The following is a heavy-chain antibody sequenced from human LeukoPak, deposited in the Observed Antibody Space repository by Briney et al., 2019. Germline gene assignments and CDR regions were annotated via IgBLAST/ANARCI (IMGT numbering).Heavy chain of an antibody. CDR3: ARRMPYTSSWSSPFDY. D-gene: IGHD6-13*01. Sequence: GESLKISCKGSGYSFTNYWIGWVRQMPGKGLEWMGIIYPGDSDTRYSPSFQGQVTISADKSITTAYLQWSSLKAPDTAMYYCARRMPYTSSWSSPFDYWGQGTLVSVSS. CDR1: GYSFTNYW. V-gene: IGHV5-51*01. CDR2: IYPGDSDT. J-gene: IGHJ4*02.